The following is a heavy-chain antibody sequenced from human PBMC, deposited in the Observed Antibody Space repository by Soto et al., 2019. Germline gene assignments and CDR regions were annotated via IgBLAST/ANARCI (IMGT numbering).Heavy chain of an antibody. CDR3: ARDCSGGSCYYGMDV. CDR1: GGTFSSYA. CDR2: IIPIFGTA. Sequence: GASVKVSCKAPGGTFSSYAISWVRQAPGQGLEWMGGIIPIFGTANYAQKFQGRVTITADESTSTAYMELSSLRSEDTAVYYCARDCSGGSCYYGMDVWGQGTTVTVSS. V-gene: IGHV1-69*13. D-gene: IGHD2-15*01. J-gene: IGHJ6*02.